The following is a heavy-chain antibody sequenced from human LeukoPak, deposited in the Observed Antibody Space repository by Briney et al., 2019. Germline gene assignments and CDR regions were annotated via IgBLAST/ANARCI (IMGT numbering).Heavy chain of an antibody. V-gene: IGHV3-30*04. CDR1: GFTFSSYA. CDR3: ASGFVVVPAEAFDI. CDR2: ISYDGSNK. D-gene: IGHD2-2*01. J-gene: IGHJ3*02. Sequence: PGRSPRLSCAASGFTFSSYAMHWVRQAPGKGLEWVAVISYDGSNKYYADSVKGRFTISRDNSKNTLYLQMNSLRAEDTAVYYCASGFVVVPAEAFDIWGQGTMVTVSS.